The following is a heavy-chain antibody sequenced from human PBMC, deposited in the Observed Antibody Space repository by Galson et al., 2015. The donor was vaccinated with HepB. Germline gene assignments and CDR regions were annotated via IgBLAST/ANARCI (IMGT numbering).Heavy chain of an antibody. CDR2: MNPKSGNT. Sequence: SVTVSCKASGSTFTNCDINWVRQAAGQGLEWMGWMNPKSGNTGSAQKFQGRVTMTRDTSTSTVYMELSSLRSEDTAVYYCARGVEVYYYDSSGYYDEWGQGTLVTVSS. V-gene: IGHV1-8*01. CDR1: GSTFTNCD. CDR3: ARGVEVYYYDSSGYYDE. D-gene: IGHD3-22*01. J-gene: IGHJ4*02.